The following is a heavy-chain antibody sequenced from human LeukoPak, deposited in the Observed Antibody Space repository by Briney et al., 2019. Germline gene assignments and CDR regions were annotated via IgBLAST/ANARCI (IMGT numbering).Heavy chain of an antibody. Sequence: GGSLRLSCTASGFTLGSHDMHWVGQIPGQGLDGVAAVSSGFHAFFADSVQGRFTVSREDARNSLYLQMNSLRAGDTAVYYCVREARGYHYTYFDYWGQGTLVTVSS. CDR3: VREARGYHYTYFDY. CDR1: GFTLGSHD. J-gene: IGHJ4*02. V-gene: IGHV3-13*01. CDR2: VSSGFHA. D-gene: IGHD5-18*01.